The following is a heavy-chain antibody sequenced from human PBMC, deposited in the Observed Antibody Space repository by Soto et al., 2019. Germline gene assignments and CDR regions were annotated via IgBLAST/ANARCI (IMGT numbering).Heavy chain of an antibody. D-gene: IGHD2-15*01. CDR2: IYYSGST. V-gene: IGHV4-31*03. J-gene: IGHJ4*02. CDR1: GGSISSGGYY. CDR3: ARATTAYGGNEDY. Sequence: KPSETLSLTCTVSGGSISSGGYYWSWIRQHPGKGLEWIGYIYYSGSTYYNPSLKSRVTISVDASKNQFSLKLSSVTAADTAVYYCARATTAYGGNEDYWGQGTLVTVSS.